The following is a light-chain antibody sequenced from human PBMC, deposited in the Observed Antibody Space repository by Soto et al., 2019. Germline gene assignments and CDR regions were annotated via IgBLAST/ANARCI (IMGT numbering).Light chain of an antibody. J-gene: IGKJ1*01. CDR3: QQSYNIPWT. V-gene: IGKV1-39*01. CDR2: AVP. Sequence: DIQMTQSPSSLSASICDRVTITCRISPTIRSYLNWYQQKPGQAPELLIYAVPSWQSGVPSRFSGSGSGTDFTLTISSLQPDDSATYFCQQSYNIPWTFGQGTKVEIK. CDR1: PTIRSY.